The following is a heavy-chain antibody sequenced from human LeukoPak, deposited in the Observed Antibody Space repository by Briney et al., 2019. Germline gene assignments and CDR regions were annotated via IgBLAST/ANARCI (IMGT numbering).Heavy chain of an antibody. CDR2: ISSSSSPI. CDR1: GFTFSSYS. D-gene: IGHD3-22*01. CDR3: AREGLGDDSSGYYYVNFDY. Sequence: PGGSLRLSCGASGFTFSSYSMNWVRQAPGKGLEWVSHISSSSSPIYYADSVKGRFTISRDNAKNSLYLQMNSLRAEDTAVYYCAREGLGDDSSGYYYVNFDYWGQGTLVTVSS. V-gene: IGHV3-48*01. J-gene: IGHJ4*02.